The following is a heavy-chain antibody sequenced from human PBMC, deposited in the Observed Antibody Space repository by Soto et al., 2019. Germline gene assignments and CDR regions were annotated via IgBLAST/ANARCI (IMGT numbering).Heavy chain of an antibody. CDR2: IIPIFGTA. Sequence: SVKVSCKASGGTFSSYAISWVRQAPGQGLEWMGGIIPIFGTANYAQKFQGRVTITADESTSTAYMELSSLRSEDTAVYYCARWWELHDRWFDPWGQGTLVTVAS. J-gene: IGHJ5*02. V-gene: IGHV1-69*13. D-gene: IGHD1-26*01. CDR1: GGTFSSYA. CDR3: ARWWELHDRWFDP.